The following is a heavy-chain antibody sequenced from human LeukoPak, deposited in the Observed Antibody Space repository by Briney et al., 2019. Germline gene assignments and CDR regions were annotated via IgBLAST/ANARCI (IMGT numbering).Heavy chain of an antibody. CDR2: IYYSGST. CDR1: GGSISSGDYY. D-gene: IGHD4-23*01. V-gene: IGHV4-30-4*01. CDR3: ARERPVVTFDY. Sequence: PSQTLSLTCTVSGGSISSGDYYWSWIRQPPGKGLEWIGYIYYSGSTYYNPSLKSRVTVSVDTSKNQFSLKLSSVTAADTAVYYCARERPVVTFDYWGQGTLVTVSS. J-gene: IGHJ4*02.